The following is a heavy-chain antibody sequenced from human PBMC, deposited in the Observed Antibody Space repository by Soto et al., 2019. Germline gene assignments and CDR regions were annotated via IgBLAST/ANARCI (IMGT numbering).Heavy chain of an antibody. D-gene: IGHD2-21*01. V-gene: IGHV3-23*01. CDR3: AQERGWVVVSPSHDY. CDR2: IRGTGGET. J-gene: IGHJ4*02. Sequence: EVQLLESGGGIVQPGGSLRVSCVASGFTFRNFVISWFRQAPGKGLEWVSAIRGTGGETFYADSVKGRFTISRDNSKNTLYLQMNSLRDEDTALYFWAQERGWVVVSPSHDYWGQGTLVTVSS. CDR1: GFTFRNFV.